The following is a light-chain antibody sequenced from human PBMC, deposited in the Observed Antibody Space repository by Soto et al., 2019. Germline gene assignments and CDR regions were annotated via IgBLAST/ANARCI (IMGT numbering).Light chain of an antibody. J-gene: IGKJ4*01. CDR1: QSVSSNY. CDR3: QQYDRSPLT. CDR2: GTS. V-gene: IGKV3-20*01. Sequence: EIVLTQSPGTLSLSPGERATLSCRASQSVSSNYLGWYQQKPGQAPRLLIYGTSSRATAIPDRFSGSGSGTDFTLTISRLEPEDFAVYYCQQYDRSPLTFGGGTKVEIK.